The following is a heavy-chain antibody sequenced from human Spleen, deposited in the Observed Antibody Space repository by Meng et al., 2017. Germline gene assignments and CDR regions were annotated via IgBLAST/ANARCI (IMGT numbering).Heavy chain of an antibody. J-gene: IGHJ6*02. V-gene: IGHV3-9*01. CDR3: AKDHSGTMGYTVTNPYGMDV. CDR2: ISWNSGSI. D-gene: IGHD4-17*01. CDR1: GFTFDDYA. Sequence: GGFLRLSCAASGFTFDDYAMHWVRQAPGKGLEWVSGISWNSGSIGYADSVKGRFTISRDNAKNSLYLQMNSLRAEDTALYYCAKDHSGTMGYTVTNPYGMDVWGQGTTVTVSS.